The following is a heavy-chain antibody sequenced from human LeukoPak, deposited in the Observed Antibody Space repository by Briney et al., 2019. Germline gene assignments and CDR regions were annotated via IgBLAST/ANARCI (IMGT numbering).Heavy chain of an antibody. CDR2: ISAYNGNT. Sequence: ASVKVSCKGSGYTFTRYGISWGPHAPGHGLEWMGWISAYNGNTNYAQKLQGRVTMTTDTSTSTAYMELRSLRSDDTAVYYCARGIAVEFYYYMDVWGKGTTVTVSS. J-gene: IGHJ6*03. V-gene: IGHV1-18*01. D-gene: IGHD6-19*01. CDR1: GYTFTRYG. CDR3: ARGIAVEFYYYMDV.